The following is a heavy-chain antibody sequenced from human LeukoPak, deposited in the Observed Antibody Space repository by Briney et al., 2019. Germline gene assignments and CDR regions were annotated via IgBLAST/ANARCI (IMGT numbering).Heavy chain of an antibody. V-gene: IGHV4-59*01. Sequence: PSETLSLTCAVYGGSFSGYYWSWIRQPPGKGLXXXXYIYYSGTTNXXXXLXXXXXISVDTSKNQFSLKLSSVTAADTAVYYCARDRVRGNSNPFFDYWGQGTLVTVSS. CDR1: GGSFSGYY. D-gene: IGHD4-11*01. CDR2: IYYSGTT. CDR3: ARDRVRGNSNPFFDY. J-gene: IGHJ4*02.